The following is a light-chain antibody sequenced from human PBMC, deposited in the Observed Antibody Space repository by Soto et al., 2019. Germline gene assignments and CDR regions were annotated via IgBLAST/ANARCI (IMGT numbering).Light chain of an antibody. CDR1: SSDVGGYNY. J-gene: IGLJ1*01. CDR2: DVG. Sequence: QPVLTQPRSVSGSPGQSVTISCTGTSSDVGGYNYVSWYQQHPGKAPKLMIYDVGNRPSGVPDRFSGSKSGNTASLTISGLQAEDEADYYCCSYAGSYTYVFGTGTKLTVL. V-gene: IGLV2-11*01. CDR3: CSYAGSYTYV.